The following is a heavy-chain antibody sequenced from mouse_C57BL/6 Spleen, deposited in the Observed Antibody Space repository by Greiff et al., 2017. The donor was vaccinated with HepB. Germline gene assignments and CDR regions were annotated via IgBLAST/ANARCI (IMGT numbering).Heavy chain of an antibody. J-gene: IGHJ2*01. V-gene: IGHV1-59*01. D-gene: IGHD1-1*01. CDR2: IDPSDSYT. CDR1: GYTFTSYW. CDR3: ARSTVVATSHFDY. Sequence: VQLQQPGAELVRPGTSVKLSCKASGYTFTSYWMHWVKQRPGQGLEWIGVIDPSDSYTNYNQKFKGKATLTVDTSSSTAYMQLSSLTSEDSAVYYCARSTVVATSHFDYWGQGTTLTVSS.